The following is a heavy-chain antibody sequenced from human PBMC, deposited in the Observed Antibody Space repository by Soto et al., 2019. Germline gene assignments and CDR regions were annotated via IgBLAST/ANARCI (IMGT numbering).Heavy chain of an antibody. CDR2: INPNSSDT. D-gene: IGHD4-17*01. CDR3: ARGRTVNFYGMDV. V-gene: IGHV1-2*02. Sequence: QVQLVQSGAEVKKPGASVKVSYVASGYTFTDHSRHWVRQAPGQGLEWLGWINPNSSDTIYAQKLQGRVTRNRDTSISTAYMELRRLRSDDTAVYYCARGRTVNFYGMDVWGQGTTVTVSS. CDR1: GYTFTDHS. J-gene: IGHJ6*02.